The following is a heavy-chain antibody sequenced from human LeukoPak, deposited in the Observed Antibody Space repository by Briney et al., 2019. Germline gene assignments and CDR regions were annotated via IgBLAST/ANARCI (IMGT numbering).Heavy chain of an antibody. CDR2: ISWNSGSI. V-gene: IGHV3-9*01. D-gene: IGHD6-19*01. Sequence: GRSLRLSCAASGFTFDDYAMHWVRQAPGKGLEWVSGISWNSGSIAYADSVRGRFTISRDNAKNTLYLQMNSLRAEDTAVYYCARDGLAVAPGPLVDYWGQGTLVTVSS. CDR3: ARDGLAVAPGPLVDY. J-gene: IGHJ4*02. CDR1: GFTFDDYA.